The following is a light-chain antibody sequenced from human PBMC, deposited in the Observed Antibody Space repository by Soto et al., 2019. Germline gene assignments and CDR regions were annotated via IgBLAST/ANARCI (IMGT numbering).Light chain of an antibody. CDR2: ATS. Sequence: DIQLTQSPSFLSASVGDSVTINCRASQGISSNLAWYQQKPGKAPKVLIYATSTMQSGVPSRFRGSGYGTEFTLTRSSLQPVDFATYYCRPLNRYLGAFGPGPNVDV. J-gene: IGKJ3*01. V-gene: IGKV1-9*01. CDR1: QGISSN. CDR3: RPLNRYLGA.